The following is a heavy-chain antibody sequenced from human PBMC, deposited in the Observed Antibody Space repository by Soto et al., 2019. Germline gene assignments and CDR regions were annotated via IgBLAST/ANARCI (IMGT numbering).Heavy chain of an antibody. CDR3: AVETVGGSPGDC. CDR1: GGSISDYSSSHY. J-gene: IGHJ1*01. CDR2: VSTSGHP. V-gene: IGHV4-4*07. Sequence: PSETLSLTCTVPGGSISDYSSSHYWSWIRQPAGKGLEWVGRVSTSGHPTYSPSLKSRVTMSLDTSKNQFSLTVNSVTAADTAMYYCAVETVGGSPGDCWGQGTLVTVSS. D-gene: IGHD1-26*01.